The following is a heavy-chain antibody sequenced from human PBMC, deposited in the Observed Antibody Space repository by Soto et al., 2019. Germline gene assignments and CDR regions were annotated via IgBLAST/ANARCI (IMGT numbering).Heavy chain of an antibody. V-gene: IGHV1-69*13. CDR1: GGTFSSYA. CDR3: ARDHPSSSGWSYFDY. CDR2: IIPIFGTA. Sequence: SVKVSCKASGGTFSSYAISWVRQAPGQGLEWMGGIIPIFGTANYAQKFQGRVTITADESTSTAYMELSSLRSEDTAVYYCARDHPSSSGWSYFDYWGQGALVTVSS. J-gene: IGHJ4*02. D-gene: IGHD6-19*01.